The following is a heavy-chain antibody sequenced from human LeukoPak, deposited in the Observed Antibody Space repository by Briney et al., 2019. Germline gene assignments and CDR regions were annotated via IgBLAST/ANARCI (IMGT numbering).Heavy chain of an antibody. D-gene: IGHD5-18*01. CDR2: ISGSGGNT. Sequence: GGSLRLSCAASGFTFSNYAMNWVRQAPGKGLEWVSSISGSGGNTYYADSVKGRFTISRDNSKNTLYLQMNRLRAEDTAVYYCAKGLATAMTYFDYWGQGTLVTVSS. J-gene: IGHJ4*02. V-gene: IGHV3-23*01. CDR3: AKGLATAMTYFDY. CDR1: GFTFSNYA.